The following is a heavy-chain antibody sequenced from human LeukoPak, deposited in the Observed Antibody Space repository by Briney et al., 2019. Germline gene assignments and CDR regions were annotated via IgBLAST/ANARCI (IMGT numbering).Heavy chain of an antibody. CDR2: IWYDGSNK. CDR1: GFTFSSYG. V-gene: IGHV3-33*01. Sequence: GGSLRLSCAASGFTFSSYGMHWVRQAPGKGLKWVAVIWYDGSNKYYADSVKGRFTISRDNSKNTLYLQMNSLRAEDTAVYYCARDLGYFDYWGQGTLVTVSS. J-gene: IGHJ4*02. CDR3: ARDLGYFDY.